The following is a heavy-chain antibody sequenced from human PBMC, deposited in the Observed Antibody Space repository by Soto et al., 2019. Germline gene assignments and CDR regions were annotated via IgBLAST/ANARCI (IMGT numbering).Heavy chain of an antibody. CDR3: ARSYDFWRGYSSSVP. CDR2: ISYDGSNK. J-gene: IGHJ5*02. CDR1: GFTLSSYA. D-gene: IGHD3-3*01. V-gene: IGHV3-30-3*01. Sequence: GGSLRLSCAASGFTLSSYAMHWVRQAPGKGLEWVAVISYDGSNKYYADSVKGRFTISRDNSKNTLYLQMNSLRAEDTAVYYCARSYDFWRGYSSSVPWCQGILLTV.